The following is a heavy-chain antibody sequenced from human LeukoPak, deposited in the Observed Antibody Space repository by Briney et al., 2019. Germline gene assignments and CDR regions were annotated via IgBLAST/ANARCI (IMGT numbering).Heavy chain of an antibody. CDR2: VTNRGEAT. J-gene: IGHJ4*02. Sequence: PGGSLRLSCAASGXTFSSYDMTWVRQAPGKGLEWVSSVTNRGEATFYADSVKGRFTISRDNSKNTLHLQVNSLRAEDTALYYCARGGISSIGLVYWGQGTLVTVSS. D-gene: IGHD1-14*01. CDR3: ARGGISSIGLVY. V-gene: IGHV3-23*01. CDR1: GXTFSSYD.